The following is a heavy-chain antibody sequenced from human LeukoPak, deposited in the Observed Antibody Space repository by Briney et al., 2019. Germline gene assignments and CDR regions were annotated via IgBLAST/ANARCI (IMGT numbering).Heavy chain of an antibody. J-gene: IGHJ4*02. Sequence: PGRSLRLSCAASGFTFSNYAMHWVRQAPGKGLEWVAVISYDGSNKYYADSVKGRFTISRDNSKNTLYLQMNSLRAEDTAVYYCARDGGWLQFTYFDYWGQGTLVTVSS. CDR1: GFTFSNYA. D-gene: IGHD5-24*01. V-gene: IGHV3-30*04. CDR2: ISYDGSNK. CDR3: ARDGGWLQFTYFDY.